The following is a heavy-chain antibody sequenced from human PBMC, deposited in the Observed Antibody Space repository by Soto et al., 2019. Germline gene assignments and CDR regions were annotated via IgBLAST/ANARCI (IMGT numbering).Heavy chain of an antibody. CDR1: GFTFSNYG. J-gene: IGHJ6*02. D-gene: IGHD3-10*01. CDR2: ILNDGSKR. Sequence: QVQLVESGGGVVQPGRSLRLSCAASGFTFSNYGMNWVRQAAGKGLECVAVILNDGSKRYHADSVKDRFTISRDNSKNTLYLQTNMQRAGETAVYYCVWYCEYSGNGIDVWGQGTTVTVS. CDR3: VWYCEYSGNGIDV. V-gene: IGHV3-33*01.